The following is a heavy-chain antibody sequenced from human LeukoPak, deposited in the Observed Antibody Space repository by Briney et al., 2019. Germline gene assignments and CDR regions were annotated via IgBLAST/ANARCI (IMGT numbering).Heavy chain of an antibody. CDR1: GFTFSSYG. CDR3: AKAKPRAIALPYFDY. V-gene: IGHV3-30*18. CDR2: ISYDGSNK. J-gene: IGHJ4*02. Sequence: GGSLRLSCAASGFTFSSYGMHWVRQAPGKGLEWVAVISYDGSNKYYADSVKGRFTISRDNSKNTLYLQMNSLRAEDTAVYYCAKAKPRAIALPYFDYWGQGTLVTVSS. D-gene: IGHD2-2*02.